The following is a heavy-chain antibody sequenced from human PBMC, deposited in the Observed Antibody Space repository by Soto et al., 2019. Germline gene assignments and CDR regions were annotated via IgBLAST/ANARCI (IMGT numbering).Heavy chain of an antibody. J-gene: IGHJ5*02. Sequence: GGSLRLSXAASGFTFSSYGMHWVRQAPGKGLEWVAVISYDGSNKYYADSVKGRFTISRDNSKNTLYLQMNSLRAEDTAVYYCAKGVPHSSGWYPWFDPWGQGTLVTVSS. CDR1: GFTFSSYG. V-gene: IGHV3-30*18. CDR3: AKGVPHSSGWYPWFDP. D-gene: IGHD6-19*01. CDR2: ISYDGSNK.